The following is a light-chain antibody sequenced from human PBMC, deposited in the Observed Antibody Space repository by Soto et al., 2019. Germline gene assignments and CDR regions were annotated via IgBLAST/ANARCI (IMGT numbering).Light chain of an antibody. Sequence: EIVMTQSPVTLSVSPGERATLSCRASESVGSNLAWYRQKSGQAPRLLIYGASTRATGIPARFSGSGSGTEFTLTIDSLQSDDFAVYLCQQYRNWPLTFGGGTKVDI. J-gene: IGKJ4*01. CDR1: ESVGSN. CDR2: GAS. CDR3: QQYRNWPLT. V-gene: IGKV3-15*01.